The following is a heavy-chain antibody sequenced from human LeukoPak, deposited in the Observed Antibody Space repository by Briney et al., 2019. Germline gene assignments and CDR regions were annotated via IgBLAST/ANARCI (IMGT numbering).Heavy chain of an antibody. V-gene: IGHV4-61*02. CDR1: GDFITSDTYS. CDR2: IYTTGTT. D-gene: IGHD5-18*01. CDR3: ARDSYNYGSGSLDY. J-gene: IGHJ4*02. Sequence: SETLSLTCTLSGDFITSDTYSWSWIRQPAGMQLEWIGRIYTTGTTNYNPSLRSRVTMSIDTSKNQFSLKLNSVTAADTAVYYCARDSYNYGSGSLDYWGRGTLVTVSS.